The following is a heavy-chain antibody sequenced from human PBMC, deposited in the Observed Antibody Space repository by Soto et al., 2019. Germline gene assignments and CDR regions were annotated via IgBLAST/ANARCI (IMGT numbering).Heavy chain of an antibody. J-gene: IGHJ4*02. CDR1: GFTFSSYS. V-gene: IGHV3-21*01. Sequence: EVQLVESGGGLVKPGGSLRLSCAASGFTFSSYSMNWVRQAPGKGLEWVSSISSSSSYIYYADSVKGRFTISRDNAKTSLYLQMNSLRAEDTAVYYCARDPTSEGAFDYWGQGTLVTVSS. CDR2: ISSSSSYI. CDR3: ARDPTSEGAFDY. D-gene: IGHD3-16*01.